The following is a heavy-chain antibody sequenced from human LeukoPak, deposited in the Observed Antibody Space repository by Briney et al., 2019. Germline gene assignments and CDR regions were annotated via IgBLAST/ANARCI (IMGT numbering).Heavy chain of an antibody. Sequence: KPSETLSLTCTVSGGSISSSSHYWGWIRQPPGKGLEWIGSIYYSGSTYYNPSLKSRVTISVDTSKNQFSLKLSSVTAADTAVYYCARPSGGNPGAFDIWGQGTMVTVSS. J-gene: IGHJ3*02. CDR2: IYYSGST. CDR1: GGSISSSSHY. V-gene: IGHV4-39*01. CDR3: ARPSGGNPGAFDI. D-gene: IGHD4-23*01.